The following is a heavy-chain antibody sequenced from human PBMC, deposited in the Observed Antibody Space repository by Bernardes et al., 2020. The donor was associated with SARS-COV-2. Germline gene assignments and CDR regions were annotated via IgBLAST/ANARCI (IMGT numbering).Heavy chain of an antibody. Sequence: ASVKVSCKASGYTFTGYYMHWVRQAPGQGLEWMGWINPNSGGTKYAQKFQGWVTMTRDTSISTAYMELSRLRSDDKAVYYCAWAGGSYTYDYYGMDVWGQGTTVTDSS. V-gene: IGHV1-2*04. D-gene: IGHD1-26*01. CDR3: AWAGGSYTYDYYGMDV. J-gene: IGHJ6*02. CDR1: GYTFTGYY. CDR2: INPNSGGT.